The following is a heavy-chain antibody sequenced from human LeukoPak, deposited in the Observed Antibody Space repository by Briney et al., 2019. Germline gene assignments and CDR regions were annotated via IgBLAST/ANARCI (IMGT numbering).Heavy chain of an antibody. CDR1: PFIFSGHW. J-gene: IGHJ4*02. Sequence: PGGSLRLSCEASPFIFSGHWLNWVRQAPGKGLEWVSGISGSGGSACYADSVKGRFTISRDNSKNTLYLQMNSLRAEDTAVYYCAKEGYDSSGYPYYFDYWGQGTLVTVSS. D-gene: IGHD3-22*01. CDR3: AKEGYDSSGYPYYFDY. CDR2: ISGSGGSA. V-gene: IGHV3-23*01.